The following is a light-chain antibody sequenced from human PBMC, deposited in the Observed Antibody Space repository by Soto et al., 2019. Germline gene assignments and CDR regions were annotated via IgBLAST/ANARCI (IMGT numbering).Light chain of an antibody. V-gene: IGKV1-12*01. Sequence: DIQMTQSPSSVSASVGDTVTITCRASQDISNLLAWYQQLPGKAPQLLIYAASTLQGGVPSRFSGSRSATDFTLTISSLQPEDFATYFCQQAKRFPLTFGGGTKVEI. CDR2: AAS. CDR1: QDISNL. CDR3: QQAKRFPLT. J-gene: IGKJ4*01.